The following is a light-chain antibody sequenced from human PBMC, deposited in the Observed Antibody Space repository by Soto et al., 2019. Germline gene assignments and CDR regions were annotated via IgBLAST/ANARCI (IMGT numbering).Light chain of an antibody. V-gene: IGKV3D-20*01. CDR3: QQYGSSPIT. CDR1: QSVSSSY. CDR2: DTS. Sequence: IVLTQSPATLSLSPGETATLSCGASQSVSSSYVAWYQHKPGLAPRLLIHDTSSRAIGIPDRLSGSKSGTNFTLSIRRMEPEDVGMYYCQQYGSSPITVGQGTRLDMK. J-gene: IGKJ5*01.